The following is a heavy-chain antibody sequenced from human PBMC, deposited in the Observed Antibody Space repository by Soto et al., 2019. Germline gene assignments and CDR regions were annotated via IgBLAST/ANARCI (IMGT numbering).Heavy chain of an antibody. CDR3: AKGIGGYGTYGMDG. V-gene: IGHV3-30*18. J-gene: IGHJ6*02. Sequence: QVQLVESGGGVVQPGRSLRLSCAASGFTFSSYGMHWVRQAPGKGLEWVAVISYDGSNKYYADSVKGRFTISRDNSKNTLYLQMNSLRAEDTAVYYCAKGIGGYGTYGMDGWGQGTTVTVSS. CDR1: GFTFSSYG. D-gene: IGHD5-12*01. CDR2: ISYDGSNK.